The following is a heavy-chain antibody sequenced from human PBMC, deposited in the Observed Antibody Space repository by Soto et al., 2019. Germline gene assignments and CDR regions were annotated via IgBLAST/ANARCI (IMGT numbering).Heavy chain of an antibody. D-gene: IGHD6-19*01. CDR3: ARERYSGWYYFDY. Sequence: SETLSLTCTVSGGSISSYYWSWILQPPGKGLEWIGYIYSSGITNSNPSLGSRVTISVDASKIQFSLKLSSVTAADSAVYYCARERYSGWYYFDYWGQGTLVTVSS. CDR2: IYSSGIT. J-gene: IGHJ4*02. V-gene: IGHV4-59*01. CDR1: GGSISSYY.